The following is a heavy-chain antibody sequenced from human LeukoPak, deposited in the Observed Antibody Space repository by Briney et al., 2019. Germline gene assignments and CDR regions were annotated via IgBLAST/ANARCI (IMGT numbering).Heavy chain of an antibody. CDR3: ARVSFTIDY. J-gene: IGHJ4*02. CDR2: INHSGST. V-gene: IGHV4-30-2*01. D-gene: IGHD3-10*01. CDR1: GGSISGGGYY. Sequence: SQTLSLTCTVSGGSISGGGYYWSWIRQPPGKGLEWIGEINHSGSTNYNPSLKSRVTISVDTSKNQFSLKLSSVTAADTAVYYCARVSFTIDYWGQGTLVTVSS.